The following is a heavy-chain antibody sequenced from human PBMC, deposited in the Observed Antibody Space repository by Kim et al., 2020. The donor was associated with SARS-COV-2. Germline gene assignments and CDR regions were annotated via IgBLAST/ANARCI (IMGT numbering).Heavy chain of an antibody. CDR1: GGSFSGYY. D-gene: IGHD3-22*01. CDR2: INHSGST. CDR3: ARDNRDSSGYYYEDY. Sequence: SETLSLTCAVYGGSFSGYYWSWIRQPPGKGLEWIGEINHSGSTNYNPSLKSRVTISVDTSKNQFSLKLSSVTAADTAVYYCARDNRDSSGYYYEDYWGQGTLVTVSS. J-gene: IGHJ4*02. V-gene: IGHV4-34*01.